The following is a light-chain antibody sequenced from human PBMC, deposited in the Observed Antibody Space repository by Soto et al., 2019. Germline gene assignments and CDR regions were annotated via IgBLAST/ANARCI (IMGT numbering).Light chain of an antibody. CDR2: GAS. Sequence: ETVLTQSPGTLSLSPGERATLSCRASQSVSSSYLTWYQQIPGQGPRLVIYGASSRATAIPDRFSGGGSGTNFTLTISRLEPEDFAVYYCKQYGSSTGYTFGQGPKMEIK. CDR3: KQYGSSTGYT. V-gene: IGKV3-20*01. CDR1: QSVSSSY. J-gene: IGKJ2*01.